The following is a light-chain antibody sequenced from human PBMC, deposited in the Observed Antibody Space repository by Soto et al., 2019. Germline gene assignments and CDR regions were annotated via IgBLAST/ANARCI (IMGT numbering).Light chain of an antibody. CDR3: QSYDVSMR. V-gene: IGLV6-57*02. J-gene: IGLJ2*01. CDR2: EDN. CDR1: SGSIASNY. Sequence: NFMLTQPHSVSESPGKTVTISCTGSSGSIASNYVQWYQQRPGSAPTTVIYEDNQRPSGVPDRFSGSIDSSSNSASLTISGLKSEDEADYYCQSYDVSMRLGGGTKLTVL.